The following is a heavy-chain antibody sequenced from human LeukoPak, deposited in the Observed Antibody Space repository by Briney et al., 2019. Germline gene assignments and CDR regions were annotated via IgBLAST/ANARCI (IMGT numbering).Heavy chain of an antibody. J-gene: IGHJ6*03. V-gene: IGHV4-61*01. CDR1: GGSISSSSYY. D-gene: IGHD3-16*02. Sequence: SETLSLTCTVSGGSISSSSYYWSWIRQPPGKGLEWIGYIYYSGSTNYNPSLKSRVTISVDTSKNQFSLKLSSVTAADTAVYYCARAPPYYDYVWGSYRFYYYYYMDVWGKGTTVTISS. CDR3: ARAPPYYDYVWGSYRFYYYYYMDV. CDR2: IYYSGST.